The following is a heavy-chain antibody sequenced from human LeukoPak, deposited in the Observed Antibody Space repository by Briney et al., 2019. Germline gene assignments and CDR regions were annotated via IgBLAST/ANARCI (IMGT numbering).Heavy chain of an antibody. V-gene: IGHV3-48*04. CDR3: ARGRHTTVTTRDPTDY. D-gene: IGHD4-17*01. Sequence: GGSLRLSCAASGFTFSSYSMNWVRQAPGKGLEWVSYISSSSSTIYYADSVKGRFTISRDNAKNSLYLQMNSLRAEDTAVYYCARGRHTTVTTRDPTDYWGQGTLVTVSS. CDR1: GFTFSSYS. J-gene: IGHJ4*02. CDR2: ISSSSSTI.